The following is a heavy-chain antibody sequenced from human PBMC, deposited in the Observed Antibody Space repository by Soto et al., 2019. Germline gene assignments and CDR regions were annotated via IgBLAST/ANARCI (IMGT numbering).Heavy chain of an antibody. Sequence: ASVKVSCKASGYTFTSYAMHWVRQAPGQRLEWMGWINAGNGNTKYSQKFQGRVTITRDTSASTAYMELSSLRSEDTAVYYCARDPGGGRSGYPSYYYYGKDVWGQLTTVTVSS. D-gene: IGHD6-13*01. CDR3: ARDPGGGRSGYPSYYYYGKDV. CDR2: INAGNGNT. J-gene: IGHJ6*02. V-gene: IGHV1-3*01. CDR1: GYTFTSYA.